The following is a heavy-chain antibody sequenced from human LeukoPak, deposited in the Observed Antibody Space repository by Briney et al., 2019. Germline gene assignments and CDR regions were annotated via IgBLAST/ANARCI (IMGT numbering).Heavy chain of an antibody. Sequence: GGSLRLSCAASGFTFSSYAMSWVRQAPGKGLEWVSAISGGGGSTYYADSVKGRFTISRDNSKNTLYLQMNSLRAEDTAVYYCAKDRRPVVTASDYWGQGTLVTVSS. CDR2: ISGGGGST. CDR3: AKDRRPVVTASDY. CDR1: GFTFSSYA. V-gene: IGHV3-23*01. J-gene: IGHJ4*02. D-gene: IGHD2-21*02.